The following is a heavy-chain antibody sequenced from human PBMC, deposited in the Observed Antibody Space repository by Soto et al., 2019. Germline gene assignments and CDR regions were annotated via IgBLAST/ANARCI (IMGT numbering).Heavy chain of an antibody. CDR1: EFTFSNYG. J-gene: IGHJ4*02. Sequence: GGSLRHSCVASEFTFSNYGMNWVRQAPGKGLEWVSYISYTGSTIYYADSVRGRFTISRGNSKNSLYLQMNSLRAEDTAVYYCARGLRNYYDRSGLHYWGQGTLVTVSS. V-gene: IGHV3-48*03. CDR3: ARGLRNYYDRSGLHY. D-gene: IGHD3-22*01. CDR2: ISYTGSTI.